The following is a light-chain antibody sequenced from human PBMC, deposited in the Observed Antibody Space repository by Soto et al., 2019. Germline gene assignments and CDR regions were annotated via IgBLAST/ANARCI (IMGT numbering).Light chain of an antibody. CDR3: QQANSFPIT. CDR1: QDISNW. Sequence: DIQMTQSPSSVSASVGDRVTITCRASQDISNWLAWYQQRPGRAPKLLIYAASSLQSGVPSRFSGSGSGTDFTLTISSLQPEYFATYYCQQANSFPITFGQGTRLEIK. CDR2: AAS. J-gene: IGKJ5*01. V-gene: IGKV1-12*01.